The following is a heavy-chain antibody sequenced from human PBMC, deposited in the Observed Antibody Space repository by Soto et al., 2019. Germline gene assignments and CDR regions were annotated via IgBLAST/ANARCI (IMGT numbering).Heavy chain of an antibody. Sequence: QVQLQESGPGLVRPSETLSLTCTVSGDSLSTYSWSWIRKPAGGGLEWIGRIHDTGRTNYNPSLKSRVTMSVDTSKNQFSLRVNSVTAADTAVYYCARESVSGTYRFDSWGQGTLVTVSS. CDR2: IHDTGRT. CDR1: GDSLSTYS. D-gene: IGHD3-16*02. CDR3: ARESVSGTYRFDS. J-gene: IGHJ4*02. V-gene: IGHV4-4*07.